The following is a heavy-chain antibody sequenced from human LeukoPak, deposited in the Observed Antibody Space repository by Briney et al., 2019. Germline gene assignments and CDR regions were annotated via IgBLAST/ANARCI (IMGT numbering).Heavy chain of an antibody. CDR1: GFTFSSYA. V-gene: IGHV3-23*01. Sequence: PPGGSLRLSCAASGFTFSSYAMSWVRQAPGKGLEWVSAISGSGGSTYYADSVKGRFTISRDNSKNTLYLQMNSLRAEDTAVYYCAKISMITFGGVIYYFDYWGQGTLVTVSS. J-gene: IGHJ4*02. D-gene: IGHD3-16*02. CDR3: AKISMITFGGVIYYFDY. CDR2: ISGSGGST.